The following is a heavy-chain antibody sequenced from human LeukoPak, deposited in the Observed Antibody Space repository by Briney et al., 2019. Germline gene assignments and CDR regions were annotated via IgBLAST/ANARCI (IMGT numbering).Heavy chain of an antibody. Sequence: PGGSLRLSCAASGFTFSSHAMSWVRQAPGKGLEWVSSLSGSGGTTYHADSVKGRFSISRDNSKNTLYLQLNSLRAEDTAVYYCAKGGSTSRVTTSRVVFGYYYYLDVRGEGTPVTVSS. D-gene: IGHD4-17*01. CDR1: GFTFSSHA. J-gene: IGHJ6*03. V-gene: IGHV3-23*01. CDR2: LSGSGGTT. CDR3: AKGGSTSRVTTSRVVFGYYYYLDV.